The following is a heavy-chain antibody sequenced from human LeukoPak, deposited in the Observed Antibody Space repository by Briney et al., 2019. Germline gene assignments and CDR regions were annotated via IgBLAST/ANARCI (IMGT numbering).Heavy chain of an antibody. Sequence: PGGSLRLPCAASGFTFSLYWMSWVRQAPGKGLEWVANMNLDGSEKYYVDSVKGRFTIARDSAKNSLYLQMNSLRAEDTAVYYCAKGHTATSGIYWGQGTLVTVSS. CDR2: MNLDGSEK. CDR1: GFTFSLYW. V-gene: IGHV3-7*01. J-gene: IGHJ4*02. D-gene: IGHD3-10*01. CDR3: AKGHTATSGIY.